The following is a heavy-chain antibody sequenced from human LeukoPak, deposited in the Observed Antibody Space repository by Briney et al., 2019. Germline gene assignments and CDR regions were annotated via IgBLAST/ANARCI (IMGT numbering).Heavy chain of an antibody. CDR2: ISGSGGST. J-gene: IGHJ4*02. CDR3: AKDRTRFDY. Sequence: QPGGSLRLSCAASGFTVSSNEMSWVRQAPGKGLEWVSAISGSGGSTYYADSVKGRFTISRDNSKNTLYLQMNSLRAEDTAVYYCAKDRTRFDYWGQGTLVTVSS. CDR1: GFTVSSNE. V-gene: IGHV3-23*01.